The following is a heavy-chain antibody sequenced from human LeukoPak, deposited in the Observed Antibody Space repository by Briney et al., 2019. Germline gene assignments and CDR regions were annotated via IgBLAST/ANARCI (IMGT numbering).Heavy chain of an antibody. D-gene: IGHD4-4*01. J-gene: IGHJ4*02. Sequence: SETLSLTCAVYGESFSGYYWSWIRQPPGKGLEWIGEINHSGSINYNPSLKSRVTISVDTSKNQFSLRLSSVSAADTALYFCARRAGLHSLDYWDQGTLVTVSS. CDR3: ARRAGLHSLDY. CDR2: INHSGSI. V-gene: IGHV4-34*01. CDR1: GESFSGYY.